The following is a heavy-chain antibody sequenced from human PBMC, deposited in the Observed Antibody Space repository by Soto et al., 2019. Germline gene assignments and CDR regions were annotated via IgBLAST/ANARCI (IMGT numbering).Heavy chain of an antibody. CDR3: TKGPPLDP. CDR1: GFTFDDYA. CDR2: ISWNSGSI. J-gene: IGHJ5*02. V-gene: IGHV3-9*01. Sequence: EVPLVESGGGLVQPGRSLRLSCAASGFTFDDYAMHWVRQAPGKGPEWVSGISWNSGSIGYADSVKGRFTISRDNAKNSLYLQMNSLRAEDTALYYCTKGPPLDPWGQGTLVTVSS.